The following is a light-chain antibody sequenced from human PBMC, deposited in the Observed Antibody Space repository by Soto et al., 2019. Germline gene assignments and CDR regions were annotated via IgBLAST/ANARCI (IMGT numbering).Light chain of an antibody. CDR3: QHRSNWPQT. V-gene: IGKV3-11*02. CDR1: QSVSNS. Sequence: EIVLTQSPATLSLSPGERATLSCRASQSVSNSIAWYQQKPGQAPMLLIYDASNRAAGTPARFSGSGSGRDFTLTISSLEPEDFAVYYCQHRSNWPQTFGQGTKVEIK. CDR2: DAS. J-gene: IGKJ1*01.